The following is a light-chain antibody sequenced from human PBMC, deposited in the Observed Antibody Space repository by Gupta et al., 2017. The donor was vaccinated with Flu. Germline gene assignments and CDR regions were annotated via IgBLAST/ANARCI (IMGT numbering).Light chain of an antibody. CDR3: QQRRDWIT. Sequence: EIVLTQSPPTLSVSPGETATLSCRASQSVGNLLAWYQQKPGQPPRLLVYDVSKRDIGVPDRCSGSGSGTEFTLTISSLEPEDFGVYYCQQRRDWITFGQGSRLEIK. CDR1: QSVGNL. CDR2: DVS. J-gene: IGKJ5*01. V-gene: IGKV3-11*01.